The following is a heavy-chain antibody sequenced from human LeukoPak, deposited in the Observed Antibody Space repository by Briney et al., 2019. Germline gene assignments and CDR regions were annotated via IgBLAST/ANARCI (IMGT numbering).Heavy chain of an antibody. CDR1: GFAFADYA. D-gene: IGHD2/OR15-2a*01. CDR2: IHADGGRT. J-gene: IGHJ6*02. Sequence: GGSLRLSCAASGFAFADYAMHWVRQIPGKGLECVAHIHADGGRTFYAESVKGRFTVSRDNGKNSLFLQMDSLTSDDTALYYCSTWAFYHGLDVWGQGATVIVSS. V-gene: IGHV3-43*02. CDR3: STWAFYHGLDV.